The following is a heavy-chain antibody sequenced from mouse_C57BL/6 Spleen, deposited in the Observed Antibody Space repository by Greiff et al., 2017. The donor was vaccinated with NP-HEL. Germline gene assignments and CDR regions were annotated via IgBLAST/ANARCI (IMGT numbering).Heavy chain of an antibody. CDR1: GYAFTNYL. CDR3: ARGGDAMDY. J-gene: IGHJ4*01. V-gene: IGHV1-54*01. Sequence: VQLQQSGAELVRPGTSVKVSCKASGYAFTNYLIEWVKQRPGQVLEWIGVINPGSGGTNYNEKFKGKATLTADKSSSTAYMQLSSLTSEDSAVYFCARGGDAMDYWGQGTSVTVSS. CDR2: INPGSGGT.